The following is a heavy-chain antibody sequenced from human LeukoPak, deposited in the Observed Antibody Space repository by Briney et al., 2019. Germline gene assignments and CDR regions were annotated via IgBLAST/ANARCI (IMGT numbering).Heavy chain of an antibody. J-gene: IGHJ5*02. CDR2: IYYSGST. CDR3: ARGGSGWYPIWFDP. Sequence: SETLSLTCTVSGGSISSYYWSWTRQPPGKGLEWIGYIYYSGSTNYNPSLKSRVTISVDTSKNQFSLKLSSVTAADTAVYYCARGGSGWYPIWFDPWGQGTLVTVSS. V-gene: IGHV4-59*01. CDR1: GGSISSYY. D-gene: IGHD6-19*01.